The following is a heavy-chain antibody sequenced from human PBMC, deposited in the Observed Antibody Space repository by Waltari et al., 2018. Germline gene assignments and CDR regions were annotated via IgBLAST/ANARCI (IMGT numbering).Heavy chain of an antibody. Sequence: QVQLVQSGAEVKKPGASVKVSCKASGYTFTSYAMHWVRQAPGQRLAWMGWSNAGNGNTKYSQKCQGRVTITRDTSASTAYMELSSLRSEDTAVYYCASYGEGLDYWGQGTLVTVSS. D-gene: IGHD4-17*01. V-gene: IGHV1-3*01. CDR1: GYTFTSYA. CDR2: SNAGNGNT. J-gene: IGHJ4*02. CDR3: ASYGEGLDY.